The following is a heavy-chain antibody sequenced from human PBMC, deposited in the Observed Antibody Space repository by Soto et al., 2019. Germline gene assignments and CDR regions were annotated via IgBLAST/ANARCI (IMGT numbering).Heavy chain of an antibody. D-gene: IGHD3-22*01. CDR1: GYTFTGYY. J-gene: IGHJ4*02. V-gene: IGHV1-2*02. Sequence: QVQLVQSGAEVKKPGASVKVSCKAYGYTFTGYYMHWVRQAPGQGLEWMGWINPNSGGTKSAQKLQGRVSMTRDTSISTAYMELSRLRSDDTAVYYCARRKGDYYDSSGYHYYFDYWGQGTLVTVSS. CDR3: ARRKGDYYDSSGYHYYFDY. CDR2: INPNSGGT.